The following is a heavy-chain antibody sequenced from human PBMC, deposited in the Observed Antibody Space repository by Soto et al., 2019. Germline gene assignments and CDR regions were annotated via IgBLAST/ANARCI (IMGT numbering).Heavy chain of an antibody. D-gene: IGHD3-16*02. CDR3: ASDRDDYIWWSYRGRAAFDI. CDR1: GYTFTSYG. J-gene: IGHJ3*02. V-gene: IGHV1-18*01. Sequence: QVQLVQSGAEVKKPGASVKVSCKSSGYTFTSYGISWVRQAPGQVLECMGWISAYNGNTNYAQKLQGRVTMTTDTSTSTAYMELRSRRSYDTAVYYCASDRDDYIWWSYRGRAAFDIWGQGTMVPV. CDR2: ISAYNGNT.